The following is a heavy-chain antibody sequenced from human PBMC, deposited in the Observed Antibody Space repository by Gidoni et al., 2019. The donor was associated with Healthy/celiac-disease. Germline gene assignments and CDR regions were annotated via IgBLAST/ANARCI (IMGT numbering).Heavy chain of an antibody. CDR3: ARDCSGGSCYYYYYGMDV. CDR1: GFTFSSYG. D-gene: IGHD2-15*01. Sequence: QVQLVESGGGVVQPGRSLRLSCAASGFTFSSYGMHWVRQAPGKGLEWVAVIGYDGSNKYYADSVKGRFTISRDNSKNTLYLQMNSLRAEDTAVYYCARDCSGGSCYYYYYGMDVWGQGTTVTVSS. V-gene: IGHV3-33*01. CDR2: IGYDGSNK. J-gene: IGHJ6*02.